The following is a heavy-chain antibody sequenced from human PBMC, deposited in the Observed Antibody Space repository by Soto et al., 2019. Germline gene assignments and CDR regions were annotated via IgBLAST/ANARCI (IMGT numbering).Heavy chain of an antibody. J-gene: IGHJ6*02. CDR3: AKDQWELLRGLLQVYGMDV. CDR1: GFTFSSYG. V-gene: IGHV3-30*18. D-gene: IGHD1-26*01. Sequence: GGSLRLSCAASGFTFSSYGMHWVRQAPGKGLEWVAVISYDGSNKYYADSVKGRFTISRDNSKNTLYLQMNSLRAEDTAVYYCAKDQWELLRGLLQVYGMDVWGQGTTVTVSS. CDR2: ISYDGSNK.